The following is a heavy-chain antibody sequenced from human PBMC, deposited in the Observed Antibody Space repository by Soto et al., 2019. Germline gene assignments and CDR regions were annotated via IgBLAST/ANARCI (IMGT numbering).Heavy chain of an antibody. CDR2: ISAHNGNT. V-gene: IGHV1-18*01. CDR3: ARGRYGDY. CDR1: GYTFTSYG. D-gene: IGHD1-1*01. Sequence: HVRLVQSGAEVKKPGASVKVSCKGSGYTFTSYGITWVRQAPGQGLEWMGWISAHNGNTNYAQKLQGRVTVTRDTSTSTAYMELRSLRSDDKAVYYCARGRYGDYWGQGPLVTVSS. J-gene: IGHJ4*02.